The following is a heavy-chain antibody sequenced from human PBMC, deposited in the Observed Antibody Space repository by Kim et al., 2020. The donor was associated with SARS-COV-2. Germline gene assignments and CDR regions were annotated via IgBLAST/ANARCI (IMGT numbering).Heavy chain of an antibody. CDR3: GYGGIAARGEFDP. V-gene: IGHV4-34*01. CDR1: GGSFSGYY. Sequence: SETLSLTCAVYGGSFSGYYWSWIRQPPGKGLEWIGEINHSGSTNYNPSLKSRVTISVDTAKNQFSLKLSSVTAADTAVYYCGYGGIAARGEFDPWGQGTLVTVSS. D-gene: IGHD6-6*01. CDR2: INHSGST. J-gene: IGHJ5*02.